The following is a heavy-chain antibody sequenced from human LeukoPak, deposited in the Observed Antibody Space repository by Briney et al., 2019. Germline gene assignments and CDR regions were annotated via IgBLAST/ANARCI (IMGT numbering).Heavy chain of an antibody. J-gene: IGHJ4*02. D-gene: IGHD2-2*01. Sequence: GGSLRLSCAASGFTFSSYSMNWVRQAPGKGLEWVSSISSSSSYIYYADSVKGRFTISRDNAKNSLYLQMNSLRAEDTAVYYCARAEGSSCSSPRCHPGGDYGGQETLVTVPP. CDR3: ARAEGSSCSSPRCHPGGDY. V-gene: IGHV3-21*01. CDR2: ISSSSSYI. CDR1: GFTFSSYS.